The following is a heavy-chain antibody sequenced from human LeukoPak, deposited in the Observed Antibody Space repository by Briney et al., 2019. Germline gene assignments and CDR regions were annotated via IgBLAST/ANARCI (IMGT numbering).Heavy chain of an antibody. CDR1: GFTFSSYG. D-gene: IGHD6-13*01. CDR3: AKSSSSWCPNWFDP. CDR2: IRYDGSNK. V-gene: IGHV3-30*02. J-gene: IGHJ5*02. Sequence: GRSLRLSCAASGFTFSSYGMHWVRQAPGKGLEWVAFIRYDGSNKYYADSVKGRFTISRDNSKNTLYLQMNSLRAEDTAVYYCAKSSSSWCPNWFDPWGQGTLVTVSS.